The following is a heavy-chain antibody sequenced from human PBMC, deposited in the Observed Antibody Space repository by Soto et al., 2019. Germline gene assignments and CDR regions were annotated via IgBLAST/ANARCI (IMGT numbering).Heavy chain of an antibody. CDR1: GFSFSIYS. CDR3: ARVRDSGAYFVDV. CDR2: ISSGTSYI. D-gene: IGHD1-26*01. Sequence: SGGSLRLSCAASGFSFSIYSMNWVRQAPGKGLEWVSFISSGTSYIYYADSVRGRFTISRDNAENSLYLQMNTLRAEDTAVYYCARVRDSGAYFVDVWGQGTTVTVSS. J-gene: IGHJ6*02. V-gene: IGHV3-21*01.